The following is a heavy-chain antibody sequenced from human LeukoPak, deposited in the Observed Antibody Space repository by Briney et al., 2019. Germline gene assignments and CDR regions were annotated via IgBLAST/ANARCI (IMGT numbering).Heavy chain of an antibody. CDR3: ARDLFDSSGWYFGSYYYYYGMDV. D-gene: IGHD6-19*01. CDR1: GFTFSSYA. V-gene: IGHV3-23*01. J-gene: IGHJ6*02. CDR2: ISGSGGST. Sequence: GGSLRLSCAASGFTFSSYAMSWVRQAPGKGLEWVSAISGSGGSTYYADSVKGRFTISRDNSKNTLYLQMNSLRAEDTAVYYCARDLFDSSGWYFGSYYYYYGMDVWGQGTTVTVSS.